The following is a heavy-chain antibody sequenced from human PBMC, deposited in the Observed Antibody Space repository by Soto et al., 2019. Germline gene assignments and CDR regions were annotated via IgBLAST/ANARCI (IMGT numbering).Heavy chain of an antibody. J-gene: IGHJ6*02. CDR3: AIDPTVHWLVGKDGMDV. CDR2: IKRDGSEK. D-gene: IGHD6-19*01. CDR1: GFTFNTFW. Sequence: PGGSLRLSCTASGFTFNTFWMTWVRQAPGKGLEWVANIKRDGSEKYYMDSVKGRFTISRDNAKNSLYLQMNSLRAEDTAVYYCAIDPTVHWLVGKDGMDVWGQGTTVTVSS. V-gene: IGHV3-7*03.